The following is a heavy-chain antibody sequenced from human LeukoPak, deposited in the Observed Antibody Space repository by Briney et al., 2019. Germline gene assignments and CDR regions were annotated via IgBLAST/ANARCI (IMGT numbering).Heavy chain of an antibody. V-gene: IGHV1-18*01. J-gene: IGHJ4*02. CDR1: GYTFTSYG. CDR3: AKGLYYYDSSGYDY. Sequence: GASVKVSCKASGYTFTSYGISWVRQAPGQGLEWMGWISTYNGNTNYAQKLQGRVTMTTDTSTSTAYMELRSLRSDDTAVYYCAKGLYYYDSSGYDYWGQGTLVTVSS. D-gene: IGHD3-22*01. CDR2: ISTYNGNT.